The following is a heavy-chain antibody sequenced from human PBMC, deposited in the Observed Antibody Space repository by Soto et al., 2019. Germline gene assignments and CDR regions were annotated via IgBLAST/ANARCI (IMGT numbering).Heavy chain of an antibody. J-gene: IGHJ5*02. CDR3: AKDRRGANWFDP. D-gene: IGHD4-17*01. CDR1: GFTFSSYA. Sequence: GGSLRLSCAASGFTFSSYAMSWFRQAPGKGLEWVSAISGSGGSTYYADSVKGRFTISRDNSKNTLYLQMNSLRAEDPAVYYCAKDRRGANWFDPWGQGTLVTVSS. V-gene: IGHV3-23*01. CDR2: ISGSGGST.